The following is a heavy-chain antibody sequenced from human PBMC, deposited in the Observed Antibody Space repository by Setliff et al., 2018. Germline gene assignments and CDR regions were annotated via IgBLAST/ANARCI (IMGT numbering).Heavy chain of an antibody. V-gene: IGHV4-39*01. CDR1: GGSITSGRYY. J-gene: IGHJ5*01. D-gene: IGHD1-26*01. CDR2: IYYSGTT. Sequence: SETLSLTCTVSGGSITSGRYYWGWIRQPPGKGLEWIGTIYYSGTTYYSPSLKSRVTISVDTSKNQFSLKLTSVTAADTAIYYCASRRTGPGGWFDYWGQGTLVTAPQ. CDR3: ASRRTGPGGWFDY.